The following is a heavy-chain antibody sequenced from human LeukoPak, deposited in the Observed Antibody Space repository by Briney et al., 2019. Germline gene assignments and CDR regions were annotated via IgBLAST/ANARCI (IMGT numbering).Heavy chain of an antibody. J-gene: IGHJ4*02. CDR3: AREGYYGSGSPPSLYFDY. Sequence: GGSLRLSCAASGFTFSSYGMHWVRQAPGKGLEWVAVISYDESNKYFADSVKGRFTISRDNPKNTLYLQMNSLRPEDTAIYYCAREGYYGSGSPPSLYFDYWGQGTLVTVSS. CDR2: ISYDESNK. D-gene: IGHD3-10*01. V-gene: IGHV3-30*03. CDR1: GFTFSSYG.